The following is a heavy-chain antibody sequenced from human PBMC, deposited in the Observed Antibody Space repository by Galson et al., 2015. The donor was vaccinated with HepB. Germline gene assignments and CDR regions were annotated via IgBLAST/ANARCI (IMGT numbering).Heavy chain of an antibody. J-gene: IGHJ6*02. CDR1: GYTFTGFY. CDR2: INPKSGGT. CDR3: ARGTGHYYYGMDV. Sequence: SVKVSCKASGYTFTGFYMHWARQAPGQGLQWMAWINPKSGGTKYAHKFQGSVTITRDTSINTTYMELSRLSSDDTAVYYCARGTGHYYYGMDVWGQGTTVTVSS. V-gene: IGHV1-2*02.